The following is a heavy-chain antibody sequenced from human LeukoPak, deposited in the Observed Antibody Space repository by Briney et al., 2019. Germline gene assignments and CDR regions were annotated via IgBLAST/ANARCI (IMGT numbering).Heavy chain of an antibody. V-gene: IGHV6-1*01. CDR2: TYYGSRWSN. Sequence: SQTLSLTCAISGDSVSSNSAAWNWIRQSPSRGLEWLGRTYYGSRWSNDYAVSVKSRITINPDTSKNQFSLQLNSVTPEDTAVYYCARSDRAVGPAFEIWGQGTMVTVSS. D-gene: IGHD1-14*01. J-gene: IGHJ3*02. CDR1: GDSVSSNSAA. CDR3: ARSDRAVGPAFEI.